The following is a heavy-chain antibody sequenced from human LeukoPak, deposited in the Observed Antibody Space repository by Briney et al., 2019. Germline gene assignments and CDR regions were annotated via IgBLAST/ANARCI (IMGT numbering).Heavy chain of an antibody. CDR2: MNPGSGST. J-gene: IGHJ4*03. CDR1: GYGFTNYH. Sequence: EASAKVSCKTSGYGFTNYHMSWVRQAPGQGLEWMGVMNPGSGSTTYAQKFKDRVTMTRDTATSTVYMELRSLRSEDTAVYYCVRDLHEVYDSSRLGIWGQGTLVTVSS. D-gene: IGHD3-22*01. V-gene: IGHV1-46*01. CDR3: VRDLHEVYDSSRLGI.